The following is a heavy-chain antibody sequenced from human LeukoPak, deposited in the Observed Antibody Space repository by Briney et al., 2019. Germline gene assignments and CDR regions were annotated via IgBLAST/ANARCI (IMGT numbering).Heavy chain of an antibody. D-gene: IGHD3-10*01. Sequence: ASVKVSCKASGYTFTSYGISWVRQAPGQGLEWMGSLTPYNGNTNYAQKLQGRVTMTTDTSTSTAYMELRSLRSDDTAVYYCARAPEALLWFRELLSDYWGQGTLVTVSS. J-gene: IGHJ4*02. CDR2: LTPYNGNT. CDR3: ARAPEALLWFRELLSDY. V-gene: IGHV1-18*01. CDR1: GYTFTSYG.